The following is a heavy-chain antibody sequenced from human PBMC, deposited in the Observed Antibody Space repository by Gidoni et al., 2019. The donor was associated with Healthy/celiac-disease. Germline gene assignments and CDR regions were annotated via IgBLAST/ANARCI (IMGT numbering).Heavy chain of an antibody. CDR1: CGSISSYY. CDR2: IYYSGST. D-gene: IGHD3-9*01. V-gene: IGHV4-59*08. J-gene: IGHJ6*02. CDR3: ARLSDSDDILTGYYYYGMDV. Sequence: QVQLQESGPGLVKPSETLSLTCTVPCGSISSYYWSWIRQPPGKGLEWIGYIYYSGSTNYNPSLKSRVTISVDTSKNQFSLKLSSVTAADTAVYYCARLSDSDDILTGYYYYGMDVWGQGTTVTVSS.